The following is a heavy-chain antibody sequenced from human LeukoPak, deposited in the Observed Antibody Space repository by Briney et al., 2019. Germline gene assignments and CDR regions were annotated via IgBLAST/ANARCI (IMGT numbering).Heavy chain of an antibody. CDR1: GFTFSSYG. CDR2: IRYDGSNK. J-gene: IGHJ4*02. Sequence: GGSLRLSCAASGFTFSSYGMHWVRQAPGKGLEWVAFIRYDGSNKYYADSVKGRFTISRDNAKNSLYLQMNSLRAEDTAVYYCARGYYDSSGYPVSPDYWGQGTLVTVSS. D-gene: IGHD3-22*01. V-gene: IGHV3-30*02. CDR3: ARGYYDSSGYPVSPDY.